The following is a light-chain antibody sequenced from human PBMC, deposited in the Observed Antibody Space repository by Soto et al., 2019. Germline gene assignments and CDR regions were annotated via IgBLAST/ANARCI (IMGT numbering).Light chain of an antibody. CDR1: SGHSNYL. V-gene: IGLV4-60*03. CDR2: LEGSGSY. Sequence: QSVLTQSSSASASLGSSVNLTCTLSSGHSNYLIAWHQQQPGKAPRYLMKLEGSGSYNKGSRVPDRFSGSSSGADRYLTISDLHAEDEADYYCETWDGNTWVFGGGTKLTVL. J-gene: IGLJ3*02. CDR3: ETWDGNTWV.